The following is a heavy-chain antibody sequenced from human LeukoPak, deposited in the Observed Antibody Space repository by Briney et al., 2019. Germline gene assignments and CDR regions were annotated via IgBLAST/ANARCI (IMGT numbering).Heavy chain of an antibody. Sequence: PSETLSLTCTVSGGSISSYPWSWIRQPPGKGLEWIAYIFYSGSTNYNPSLKSRVTISVDTSKNQFSLKLSSVTAADTAVYYCARDADYGGYYYFDYWGQGTLVTVSS. CDR2: IFYSGST. J-gene: IGHJ4*02. CDR1: GGSISSYP. V-gene: IGHV4-59*01. CDR3: ARDADYGGYYYFDY. D-gene: IGHD4-23*01.